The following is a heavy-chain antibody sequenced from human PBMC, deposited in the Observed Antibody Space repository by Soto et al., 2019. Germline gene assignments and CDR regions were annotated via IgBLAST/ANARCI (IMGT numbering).Heavy chain of an antibody. CDR1: GYTFTGYY. Sequence: QMQLVQSGAEARKPGASVKVSCKTSGYTFTGYYLNWVRQAPGRGLEWVGWINPKTCDTNKAQKYQGRVTMTTDTSSITGYMELGGLKADDTAVYYCDTGDRLVRWCQGTRVTVSS. J-gene: IGHJ4*02. CDR3: DTGDRLVR. D-gene: IGHD6-6*01. CDR2: INPKTCDT. V-gene: IGHV1-2*02.